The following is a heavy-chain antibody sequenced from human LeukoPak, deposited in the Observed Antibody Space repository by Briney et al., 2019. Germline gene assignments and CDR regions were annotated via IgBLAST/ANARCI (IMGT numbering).Heavy chain of an antibody. D-gene: IGHD6-19*01. V-gene: IGHV3-30*02. CDR2: IRYDGSNK. Sequence: GGSLRLSCAASGFTFSSYWMSWVRQAPGKGLEWVAFIRYDGSNKYYADSVKGRFTISRDNSKNTLDLQMNSLRSEDTAVYYCAKDPVPYSGIAVPPDYWGQGTLVTVSS. CDR1: GFTFSSYW. CDR3: AKDPVPYSGIAVPPDY. J-gene: IGHJ4*02.